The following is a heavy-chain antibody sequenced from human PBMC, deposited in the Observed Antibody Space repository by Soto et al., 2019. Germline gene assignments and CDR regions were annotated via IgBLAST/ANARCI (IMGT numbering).Heavy chain of an antibody. CDR3: TTDKSY. Sequence: EVQLVESGGGLVKPGGSLRLSCAASGFIVSNAWVNWVRQAPGKRLEWVGRIKSETDGGATDYGTPVEGRFTISRDDSKSTLYLQMNSLKTEDTAVYYCTTDKSYWGQGTLVTVSA. V-gene: IGHV3-15*07. J-gene: IGHJ4*02. CDR1: GFIVSNAW. CDR2: IKSETDGGAT.